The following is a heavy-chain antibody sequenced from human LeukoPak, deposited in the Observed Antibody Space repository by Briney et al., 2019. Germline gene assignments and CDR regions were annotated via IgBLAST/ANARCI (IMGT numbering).Heavy chain of an antibody. J-gene: IGHJ4*02. CDR3: ARRRRDGTNGAEKDFDY. D-gene: IGHD5-24*01. Sequence: SETLSLTCTVSGGSISSSYYYWGWIRQPPGKGLEWIVSIYYSGSTYYNPSLKSRVTISVDTSKNQFSLKVTSVTAADTAVYYCARRRRDGTNGAEKDFDYWGQGTLVTVSS. V-gene: IGHV4-39*01. CDR1: GGSISSSYYY. CDR2: IYYSGST.